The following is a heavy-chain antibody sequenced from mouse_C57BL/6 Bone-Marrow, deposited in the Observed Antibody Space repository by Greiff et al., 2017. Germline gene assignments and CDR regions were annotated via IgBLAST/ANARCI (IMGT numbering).Heavy chain of an antibody. D-gene: IGHD2-3*01. V-gene: IGHV1-81*01. CDR2: IYPRSGYT. J-gene: IGHJ4*01. Sequence: QVQLQQSGAELARPGASVKLSCKASGYTFTSYGISWVKQRTGQGLEWIGEIYPRSGYTYYNEKFKGKATLTADKSSSTAYMKLRSLTSEDSAVYCCARLYDGYCGGMDFGGRGTSVTVSA. CDR3: ARLYDGYCGGMDF. CDR1: GYTFTSYG.